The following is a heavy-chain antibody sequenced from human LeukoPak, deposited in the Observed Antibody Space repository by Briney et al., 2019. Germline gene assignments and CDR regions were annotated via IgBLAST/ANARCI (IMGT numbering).Heavy chain of an antibody. Sequence: SETLSLTCTVSGGSISSSSYYWGWIRQPPGKGLEWIGSIYHSGSTYYNPSLKSRVTISVDTSKNQFSLKLSSVTAADTAVYYCAIPTYYYDSSGYPHFDYWGQGTLVTVSS. V-gene: IGHV4-39*07. CDR1: GGSISSSSYY. D-gene: IGHD3-22*01. CDR3: AIPTYYYDSSGYPHFDY. J-gene: IGHJ4*02. CDR2: IYHSGST.